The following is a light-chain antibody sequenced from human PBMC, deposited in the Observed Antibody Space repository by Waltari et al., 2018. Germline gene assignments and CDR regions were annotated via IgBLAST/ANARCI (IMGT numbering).Light chain of an antibody. CDR3: QKYGTLPAT. V-gene: IGKV3-20*01. CDR1: QSVSRT. Sequence: EIVLTQSPGTRSLSPGERPTPSCRASQSVSRTLAWYQQKPGQAPRLLIYDTSSRAAGIPDRFSGSGFGTDFSLTISRLEPEDFAVYYCQKYGTLPATFGQGTKVEIK. CDR2: DTS. J-gene: IGKJ1*01.